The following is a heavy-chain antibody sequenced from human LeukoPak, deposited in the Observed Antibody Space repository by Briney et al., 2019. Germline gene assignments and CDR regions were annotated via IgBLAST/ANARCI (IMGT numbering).Heavy chain of an antibody. Sequence: GGSLRLSCVASGFTFSSYEMNWVRQAPGKGLEWVSYISSSGSTRYYADSVKGRFTISRGNAKNSLYLHMNSLRAEDTAVYYCVREDTAMVTGFDYWGQGTLVTVSS. CDR2: ISSSGSTR. CDR1: GFTFSSYE. J-gene: IGHJ4*02. CDR3: VREDTAMVTGFDY. D-gene: IGHD5-18*01. V-gene: IGHV3-48*03.